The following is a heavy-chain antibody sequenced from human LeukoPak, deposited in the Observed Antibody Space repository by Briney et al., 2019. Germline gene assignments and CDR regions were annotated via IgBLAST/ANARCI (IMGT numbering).Heavy chain of an antibody. CDR2: IYYSGST. V-gene: IGHV4-39*01. J-gene: IGHJ5*02. CDR1: GGSISGYY. D-gene: IGHD6-6*01. CDR3: ARLLGGEYSNS. Sequence: SETLSLTCTVSGGSISGYYWGWIRQPPGKGLEWIGSIYYSGSTYYNPSLKSRVTISVDTSKNQFSLKLSSVTAADTAVYYCARLLGGEYSNSWGQGTLVTVSS.